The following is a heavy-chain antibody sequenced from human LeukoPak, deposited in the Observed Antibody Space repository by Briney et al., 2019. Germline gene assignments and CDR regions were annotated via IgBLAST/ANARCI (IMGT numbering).Heavy chain of an antibody. D-gene: IGHD3-10*01. J-gene: IGHJ6*03. Sequence: PGGSLRLSCAASGFTFTDYYMSWIRQAPGKGLEWLSYISSSGSTIYYADSVKGRFTISRDNAKNSLYLQMNSLRAEDTAVYYCAREAWFGEWNSRNDYYYYYMDVWGKGTTVTISS. CDR3: AREAWFGEWNSRNDYYYYYMDV. V-gene: IGHV3-11*04. CDR2: ISSSGSTI. CDR1: GFTFTDYY.